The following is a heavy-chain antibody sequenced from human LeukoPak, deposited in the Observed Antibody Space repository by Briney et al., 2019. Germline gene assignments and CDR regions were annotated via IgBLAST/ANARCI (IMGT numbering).Heavy chain of an antibody. J-gene: IGHJ4*02. Sequence: SVTVSCKASGGTFSSYAISWVRQAPGQGLEWMGRIIPILGIANYAQKFQGRVTITADKSTSTAYMELSSLRSEDTAVYYCARAAGGEMATSNWGQGTLVTVSS. CDR3: ARAAGGEMATSN. D-gene: IGHD5-24*01. CDR2: IIPILGIA. V-gene: IGHV1-69*04. CDR1: GGTFSSYA.